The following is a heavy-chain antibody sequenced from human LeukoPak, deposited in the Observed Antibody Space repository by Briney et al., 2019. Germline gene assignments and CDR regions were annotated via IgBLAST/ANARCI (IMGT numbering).Heavy chain of an antibody. D-gene: IGHD2-2*01. Sequence: GGSLRLSCAASGFTFSSYAMSWVRQAPGKGVEWVSVVSGSGGSTSYVDSVKGRFTIFRDNSKNTLYLQMNSLRVEDTAVYYCAKDRTSVVSAAPDYWGQGTLVTVSS. J-gene: IGHJ4*02. CDR1: GFTFSSYA. CDR3: AKDRTSVVSAAPDY. V-gene: IGHV3-23*01. CDR2: VSGSGGST.